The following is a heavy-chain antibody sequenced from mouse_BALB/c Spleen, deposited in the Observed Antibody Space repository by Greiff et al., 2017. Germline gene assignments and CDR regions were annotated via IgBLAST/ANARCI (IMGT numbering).Heavy chain of an antibody. J-gene: IGHJ4*01. CDR2: IWAGGST. V-gene: IGHV2-9*02. D-gene: IGHD2-4*01. Sequence: VQGVESGPGLVAPSQSLSITCTVSGFSLTSYGVHWVRQPPGKGLEWLGVIWAGGSTNYNSALMSRLSISKDNSKSQVFLKMNSLQTDDTAMYYCARAIYYDYPYAMDYWGQGTSVTVSS. CDR3: ARAIYYDYPYAMDY. CDR1: GFSLTSYG.